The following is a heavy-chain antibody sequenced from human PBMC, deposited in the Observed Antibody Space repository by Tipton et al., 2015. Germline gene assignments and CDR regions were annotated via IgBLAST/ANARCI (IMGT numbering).Heavy chain of an antibody. CDR1: GYMFTRKV. V-gene: IGHV1-18*01. D-gene: IGHD3-22*01. CDR3: ARDRGGDYYDSSGFLMGYLDY. J-gene: IGHJ4*02. Sequence: QVQLVQSGAEVKKPGASVKVSCKASGYMFTRKVIHWVRQAPGQGLEWMGWINAYNGNINYAQDLQGRVTMTTDTSTSTAYMELRSLRSDDTAVYYCARDRGGDYYDSSGFLMGYLDYWGQGALVTVSS. CDR2: INAYNGNI.